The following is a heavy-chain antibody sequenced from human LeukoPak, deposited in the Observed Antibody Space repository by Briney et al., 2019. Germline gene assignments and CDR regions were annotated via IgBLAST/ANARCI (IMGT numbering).Heavy chain of an antibody. CDR3: ARDPYGDYVFDY. CDR2: ISVSGVST. J-gene: IGHJ4*02. CDR1: GFTFSSYA. Sequence: KPGGSLRLSCAASGFTFSSYAMSWVRQAPGKGLEWVSGISVSGVSTYYADSVKGRFTISRDNSKHTLYLQMYSLRAEDTALYYCARDPYGDYVFDYWGQGTLVTVSS. V-gene: IGHV3-23*01. D-gene: IGHD4-17*01.